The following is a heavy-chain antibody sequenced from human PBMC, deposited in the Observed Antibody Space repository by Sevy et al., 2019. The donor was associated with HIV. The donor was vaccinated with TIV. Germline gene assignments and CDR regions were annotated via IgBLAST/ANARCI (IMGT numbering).Heavy chain of an antibody. CDR3: TTERSGYYPYYYYYGMDV. CDR2: IKSKTDGGTT. D-gene: IGHD3-3*01. V-gene: IGHV3-15*01. CDR1: GFTFSNAW. J-gene: IGHJ6*02. Sequence: GGSLRLSCAASGFTFSNAWMSWVRQAPGKGLEWVGRIKSKTDGGTTDYAAPVKGRFTISRDGSKNTLYLQMNSLKTEDTAVYYCTTERSGYYPYYYYYGMDVWGQGTTVTVSS.